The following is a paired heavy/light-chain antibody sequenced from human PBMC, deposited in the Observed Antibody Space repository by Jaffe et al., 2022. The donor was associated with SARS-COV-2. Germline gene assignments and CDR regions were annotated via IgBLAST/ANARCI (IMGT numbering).Heavy chain of an antibody. V-gene: IGHV3-15*01. Sequence: EVQLVESGGGLVKPGGSLRLSCAASGLTFSNTWMTWVRQAPGKGLEWVGRIKSKSDGGTTAYAAPVKGRFTISRDDSKATLYLQMDSLKAEDTAVYYCTTVAGKFGHWGQGTLVTVSS. CDR3: TTVAGKFGH. J-gene: IGHJ4*02. CDR2: IKSKSDGGTT. CDR1: GLTFSNTW. D-gene: IGHD3-10*01.
Light chain of an antibody. V-gene: IGLV1-40*01. J-gene: IGLJ1*01. Sequence: QSVLTQPPSVSGAPGQRVTISCTGSTSNIGASYDVHWYQQLPGTTPKLLIYGNNNRPSGVPARFSGSKSGTSASLAISGLQAEDEADYYCQSYDSSLSGYVFGTGTKVTVL. CDR3: QSYDSSLSGYV. CDR1: TSNIGASYD. CDR2: GNN.